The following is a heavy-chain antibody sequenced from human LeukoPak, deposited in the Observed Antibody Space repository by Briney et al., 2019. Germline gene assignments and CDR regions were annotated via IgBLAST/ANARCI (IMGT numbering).Heavy chain of an antibody. V-gene: IGHV3-23*01. D-gene: IGHD6-13*01. CDR3: AKVGTAAAATLRGFDY. CDR1: GFTFSDYY. J-gene: IGHJ4*02. CDR2: IGGSGGST. Sequence: GGSLRLSCAASGFTFSDYYMSWIRQAPGKGLEWVSSIGGSGGSTYYADSVKGRFTISRDNSKNTLYLQMNSLRAEDTAVYYCAKVGTAAAATLRGFDYWGQGTLVTVSS.